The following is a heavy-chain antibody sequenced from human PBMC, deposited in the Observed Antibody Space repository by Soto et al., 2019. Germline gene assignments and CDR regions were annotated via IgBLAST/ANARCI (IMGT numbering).Heavy chain of an antibody. Sequence: GSLRLSCAASGFTFSSYWMSWVRQAPGKGLEWVANIKQDGSEKYYVDSVKGRFTISRDNAKNSLYLQMNSLRAEDTAVYYCASALWDYDFWSGFYWGQGTLVTVSS. CDR3: ASALWDYDFWSGFY. J-gene: IGHJ4*02. CDR1: GFTFSSYW. V-gene: IGHV3-7*01. D-gene: IGHD3-3*01. CDR2: IKQDGSEK.